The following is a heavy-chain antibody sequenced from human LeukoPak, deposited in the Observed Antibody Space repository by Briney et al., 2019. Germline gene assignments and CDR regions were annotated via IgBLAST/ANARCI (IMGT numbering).Heavy chain of an antibody. V-gene: IGHV4-59*01. Sequence: SETLSLTCTVSGGSISSYYWSWIRQPPGKGLEWIGYIYYSGSTNYNPSLKSRVTISVDTSKNQFSLKLSSVTAADTAVYHCARDRCSGGSCHPYYYYMDVWGKGTTVTVSS. CDR1: GGSISSYY. J-gene: IGHJ6*03. CDR3: ARDRCSGGSCHPYYYYMDV. CDR2: IYYSGST. D-gene: IGHD2-15*01.